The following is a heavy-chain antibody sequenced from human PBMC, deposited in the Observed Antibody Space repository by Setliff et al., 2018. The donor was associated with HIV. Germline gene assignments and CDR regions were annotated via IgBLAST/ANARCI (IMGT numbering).Heavy chain of an antibody. CDR1: GYNFTIFG. Sequence: ASVKVSCKASGYNFTIFGITWVRQAPGQGLEWMGWISAYNGNTNYAQKLQGRITLTIDTVTTTAYMDLRSLTSDDTAMYYCARAPPINFWSGYYTGPQGWFDSWGQGSLVTVS. CDR2: ISAYNGNT. D-gene: IGHD3-3*01. V-gene: IGHV1-18*01. CDR3: ARAPPINFWSGYYTGPQGWFDS. J-gene: IGHJ5*01.